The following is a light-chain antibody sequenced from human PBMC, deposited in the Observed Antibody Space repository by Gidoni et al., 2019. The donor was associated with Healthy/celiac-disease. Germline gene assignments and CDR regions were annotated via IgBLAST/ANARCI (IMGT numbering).Light chain of an antibody. J-gene: IGKJ1*01. V-gene: IGKV1-39*01. CDR1: QSISSY. CDR2: AAS. CDR3: QQSYSTPLA. Sequence: DIQMTQSPSSLSASVGDRVTITCRASQSISSYLNWYQQKPGKAPKLLIYAASSLQSGVPSRFSGSGSGTDFTFTISSLQPEDFATYYFQQSYSTPLAFXXXSKVEIK.